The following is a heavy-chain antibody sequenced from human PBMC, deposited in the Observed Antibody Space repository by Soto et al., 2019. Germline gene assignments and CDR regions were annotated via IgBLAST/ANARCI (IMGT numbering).Heavy chain of an antibody. Sequence: SENLSLTCTVAGGSISSYDWRWIRQPPCTIQEWGEYIYYSGSTNYNPSLKSRLTISVDTSKNQFSLKLSSVTAADTAVYYCASDRTDHWYDCWSGYSNGMGVWGQGTMVT. D-gene: IGHD3-3*01. CDR3: ASDRTDHWYDCWSGYSNGMGV. CDR1: GGSISSYD. CDR2: IYYSGST. V-gene: IGHV4-59*01. J-gene: IGHJ6*02.